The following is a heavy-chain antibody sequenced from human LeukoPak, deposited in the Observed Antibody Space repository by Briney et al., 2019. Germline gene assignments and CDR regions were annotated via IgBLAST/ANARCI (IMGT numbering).Heavy chain of an antibody. Sequence: GGSLRLSCAASGFTFSDYYMSWIRQAPGKGLEWVSYISSSGSTIYYADSVKGRFTISRDNAKNSLYLQMNSLRAEDTAVYYCASDSVDTAMVTQVFDIWGQGTMVTVSS. J-gene: IGHJ3*02. D-gene: IGHD5-18*01. CDR1: GFTFSDYY. V-gene: IGHV3-11*01. CDR3: ASDSVDTAMVTQVFDI. CDR2: ISSSGSTI.